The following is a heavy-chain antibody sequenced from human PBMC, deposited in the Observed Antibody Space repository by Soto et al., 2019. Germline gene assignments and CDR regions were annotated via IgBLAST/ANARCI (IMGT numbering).Heavy chain of an antibody. V-gene: IGHV4-30-2*01. D-gene: IGHD3-10*01. Sequence: PSETLSLTCTVAGDSVSNGGYSWNWIRQPPGKGLEWIAHIHHNGNTFYNPSLKSRVTISLDRSKNQFSLRLSSVTAADTAVYYGARERSGAGEFDYWGRGILVTVSS. J-gene: IGHJ4*02. CDR2: IHHNGNT. CDR3: ARERSGAGEFDY. CDR1: GDSVSNGGYS.